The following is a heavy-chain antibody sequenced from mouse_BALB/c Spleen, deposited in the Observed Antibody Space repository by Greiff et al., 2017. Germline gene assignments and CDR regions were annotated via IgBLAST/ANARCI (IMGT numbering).Heavy chain of an antibody. Sequence: AQLQQSGAELMKPGASVKISCKATGYTFSSYWIEWVKQRPGHGLEWIGEILPGSGSTNYNEKFKGKATFTADTSSNTAYMQLSSLTSEDSAVYYCARSDSSGYEGFAYWGQGTLVTVSA. CDR2: ILPGSGST. CDR3: ARSDSSGYEGFAY. CDR1: GYTFSSYW. V-gene: IGHV1-9*01. D-gene: IGHD3-2*01. J-gene: IGHJ3*01.